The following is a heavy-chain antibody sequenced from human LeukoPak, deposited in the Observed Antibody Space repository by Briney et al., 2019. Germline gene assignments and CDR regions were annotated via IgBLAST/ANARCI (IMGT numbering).Heavy chain of an antibody. Sequence: GGSLRLSCAASGFTFSSYAMSWVRQAPGKGLEWVSAISGSGDRTYYAVSVKGRFTISRDNSKNTVYLQMNSLRAEDTAVYYCARSDTGVAPHCFDIWGQGTMVTVSS. D-gene: IGHD6-13*01. V-gene: IGHV3-23*01. J-gene: IGHJ3*02. CDR2: ISGSGDRT. CDR3: ARSDTGVAPHCFDI. CDR1: GFTFSSYA.